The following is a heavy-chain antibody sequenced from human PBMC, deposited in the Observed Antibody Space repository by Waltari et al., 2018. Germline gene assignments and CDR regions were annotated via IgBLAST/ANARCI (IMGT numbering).Heavy chain of an antibody. D-gene: IGHD4-17*01. CDR2: AQDRGST. V-gene: IGHV4-39*01. J-gene: IGHJ1*01. Sequence: QLQLQESGPGLVKPSETLSLTCPVSGGSLSTTHNGGWLRQSPGKGLEWMGNAQDRGSTFYNPSLNSRGTISLDTWKNQFSLRLSSVTAADTAVYFCGRIAFGDGGGYVQHWGQGTLVTVSS. CDR1: GGSLSTTHN. CDR3: GRIAFGDGGGYVQH.